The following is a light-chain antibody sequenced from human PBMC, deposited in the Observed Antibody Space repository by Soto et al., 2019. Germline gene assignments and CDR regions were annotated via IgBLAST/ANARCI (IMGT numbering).Light chain of an antibody. V-gene: IGKV3-15*01. CDR3: QQYDYWPRT. J-gene: IGKJ1*01. CDR1: QSVSSN. Sequence: EIVMTQSPATLSVSPGERATLSGRASQSVSSNLAWYQQKPGQAPRLLIYGASTRATGIPARFSGSGSGTEFSLTISSLQSEDFAVYYCQQYDYWPRTFGQGTKVDIK. CDR2: GAS.